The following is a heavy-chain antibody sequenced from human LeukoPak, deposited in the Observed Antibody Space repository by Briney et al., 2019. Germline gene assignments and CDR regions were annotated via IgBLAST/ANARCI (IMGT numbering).Heavy chain of an antibody. D-gene: IGHD5-24*01. Sequence: SVKVSCKASGGTFSSYAISWVRQAPGQGLEWMGGIIPIFGTANYAQKFQGRVTITTDESTSTAYMELSSLRPEETAVYYCARGGSTITRYYYYMDVWGKGTTVTVSS. V-gene: IGHV1-69*05. J-gene: IGHJ6*03. CDR2: IIPIFGTA. CDR1: GGTFSSYA. CDR3: ARGGSTITRYYYYMDV.